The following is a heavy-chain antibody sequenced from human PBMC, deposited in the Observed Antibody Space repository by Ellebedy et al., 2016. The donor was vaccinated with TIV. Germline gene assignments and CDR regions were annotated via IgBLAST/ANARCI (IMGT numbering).Heavy chain of an antibody. CDR3: ARFTGGGLARNFDY. CDR1: GGSISSYY. J-gene: IGHJ4*02. CDR2: IYYSGST. V-gene: IGHV4-59*01. Sequence: GSLRLXXTVSGGSISSYYWSWIRQPPGKGLEWIGYIYYSGSTNYNPSLKSRVTISVDTSKNQFSLKLSSVTAADTAVYYCARFTGGGLARNFDYWGQGTLVTVSS. D-gene: IGHD2-8*02.